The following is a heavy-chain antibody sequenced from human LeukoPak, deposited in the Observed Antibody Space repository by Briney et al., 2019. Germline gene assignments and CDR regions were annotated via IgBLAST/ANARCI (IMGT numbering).Heavy chain of an antibody. V-gene: IGHV3-53*01. Sequence: PGGSLRLSCAASGFIVSSHYMSWVRQAPGKGLEWVSVIYSGFNTYYADSVKGRFTISRDNAENTLYLQLSSLRGEDTAVYYCARPKDSGDSVVAFDSWGQGTLVTVSS. CDR1: GFIVSSHY. J-gene: IGHJ4*02. D-gene: IGHD4-17*01. CDR3: ARPKDSGDSVVAFDS. CDR2: IYSGFNT.